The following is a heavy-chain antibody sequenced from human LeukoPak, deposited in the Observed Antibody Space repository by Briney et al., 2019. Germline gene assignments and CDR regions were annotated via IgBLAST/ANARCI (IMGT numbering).Heavy chain of an antibody. V-gene: IGHV1-8*01. CDR3: ARGGVIKRWLQFVY. CDR1: GYTFTSYD. Sequence: ASMKVSCKASGYTFTSYDINWVRQATGQGLEWMGWMNPNSGNTGYAQKFQGRVTMTRNTSISTAYMELSSLRSEDTAVYYCARGGVIKRWLQFVYWGQGTLVTVSS. D-gene: IGHD5-24*01. J-gene: IGHJ4*02. CDR2: MNPNSGNT.